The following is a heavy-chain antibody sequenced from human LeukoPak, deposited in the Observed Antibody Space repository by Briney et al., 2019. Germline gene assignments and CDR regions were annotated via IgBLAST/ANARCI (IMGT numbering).Heavy chain of an antibody. CDR1: GFSFSNYG. J-gene: IGHJ4*02. CDR3: AKTYSRESGYDFFFHY. D-gene: IGHD5-12*01. V-gene: IGHV3-33*06. CDR2: IFCDGKNI. Sequence: GGSLRLSCAASGFSFSNYGFHWVRQAPGKGLDWVSAIFCDGKNIHYADSVKGRFTISRDNSRNTVYLQMNSLRVEDTAVYYCAKTYSRESGYDFFFHYWGQGTRVTVSS.